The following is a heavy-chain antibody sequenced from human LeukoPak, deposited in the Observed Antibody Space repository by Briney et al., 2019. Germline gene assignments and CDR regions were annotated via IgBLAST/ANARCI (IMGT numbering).Heavy chain of an antibody. D-gene: IGHD6-13*01. CDR3: ARGRWGIAAAGTLNWFDP. CDR2: MNPNSGNT. Sequence: GASVKVSCKASGYTFTSYDINWVRQATGQGLEWMGRMNPNSGNTGYAQKFQGRVTMTRNTSISTAYMELSSLRSEDTAVYYCARGRWGIAAAGTLNWFDPWGQGTLVTVSS. CDR1: GYTFTSYD. V-gene: IGHV1-8*01. J-gene: IGHJ5*02.